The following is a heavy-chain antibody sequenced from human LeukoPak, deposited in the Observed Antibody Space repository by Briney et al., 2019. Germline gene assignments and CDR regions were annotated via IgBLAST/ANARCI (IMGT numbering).Heavy chain of an antibody. CDR1: GFNFSTYS. V-gene: IGHV3-48*01. Sequence: TGGSLRLSCTASGFNFSTYSMNWVRQAPGKGLEWLSYISSTSDPIYYADSVRGRFTISRDNARNSLFLQMNSLRIDDTAIYYCAGYGFYPYWGQGTPVTVSS. CDR3: AGYGFYPY. D-gene: IGHD5/OR15-5a*01. J-gene: IGHJ4*02. CDR2: ISSTSDPI.